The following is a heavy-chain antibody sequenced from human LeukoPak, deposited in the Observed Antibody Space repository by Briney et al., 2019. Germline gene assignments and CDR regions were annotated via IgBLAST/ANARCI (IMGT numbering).Heavy chain of an antibody. CDR1: GFTFSIYG. CDR3: ATDDRDYYYYYMDV. D-gene: IGHD3-10*01. V-gene: IGHV3-21*01. Sequence: GESLKISCAASGFTFSIYGMNWVRQAPGKGLEWVSSISSTGGDIYYADSVRGRFTISRDNAKNSLYLQLNRLRAEDTAVYFCATDDRDYYYYYMDVWGKGTTLTVSS. CDR2: ISSTGGDI. J-gene: IGHJ6*03.